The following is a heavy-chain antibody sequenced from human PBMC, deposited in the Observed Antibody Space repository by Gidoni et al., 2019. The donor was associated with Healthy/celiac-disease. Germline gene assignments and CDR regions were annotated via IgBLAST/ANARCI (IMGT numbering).Heavy chain of an antibody. J-gene: IGHJ4*02. V-gene: IGHV3-48*03. Sequence: EVQLVESGGGLVQPGGSLRLACAASGFTFSGYDMNWVRQAPGKGLEWVSYISSSGSTIYYADSVKGRFTISRDNAKNSLYLQMNSLRAEDTAVYYCARVTPGIAVAGTGFDYWGQGTLVTVSS. CDR3: ARVTPGIAVAGTGFDY. D-gene: IGHD6-19*01. CDR2: ISSSGSTI. CDR1: GFTFSGYD.